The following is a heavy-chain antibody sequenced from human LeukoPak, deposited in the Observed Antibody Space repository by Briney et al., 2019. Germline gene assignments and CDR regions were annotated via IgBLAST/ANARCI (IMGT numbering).Heavy chain of an antibody. CDR2: IYYSGST. Sequence: PSQTLSLTCTVSGGSISSGGYYWSWIRQHPGKGLEWIGYIYYSGSTYYNPSLMSRVTISVDTSKNQFSLKLSSVTVADTAVYYCARGYRNSHFDYWGQGTLVTVSS. J-gene: IGHJ4*02. CDR3: ARGYRNSHFDY. V-gene: IGHV4-30-4*08. CDR1: GGSISSGGYY. D-gene: IGHD4-23*01.